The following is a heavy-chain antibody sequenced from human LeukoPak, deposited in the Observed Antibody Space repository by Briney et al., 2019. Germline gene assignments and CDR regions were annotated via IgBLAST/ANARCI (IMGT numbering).Heavy chain of an antibody. CDR1: GFTFSTYN. CDR2: ISSSSGNI. Sequence: GGSLRLSCAASGFTFSTYNMNWVRQAPGKGLEWVSYISSSSGNIYYADSVQGRFTISRDNAKNSLYLQMNSLRAEDTAVYYCARRLTASGKHYFDYWGQGTLVTVSS. V-gene: IGHV3-48*01. J-gene: IGHJ4*02. CDR3: ARRLTASGKHYFDY. D-gene: IGHD6-13*01.